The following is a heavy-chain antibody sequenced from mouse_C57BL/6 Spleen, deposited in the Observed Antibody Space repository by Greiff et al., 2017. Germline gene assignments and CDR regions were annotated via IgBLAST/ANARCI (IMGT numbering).Heavy chain of an antibody. V-gene: IGHV3-6*01. CDR3: ARGGDSSGSGFAY. CDR2: ISYDGSN. J-gene: IGHJ3*01. Sequence: ESGPGLVKPSQSLSLTCSVTGYSITSGYYWNWIRQFPGNKLEWMGYISYDGSNNYNPSLKNRISITRDTSKNQFFLKLNSVTTEDTATYYCARGGDSSGSGFAYWGQGTLVTVSA. D-gene: IGHD3-2*02. CDR1: GYSITSGYY.